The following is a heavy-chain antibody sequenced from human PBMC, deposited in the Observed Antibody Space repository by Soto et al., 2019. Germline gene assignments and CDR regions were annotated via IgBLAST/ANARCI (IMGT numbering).Heavy chain of an antibody. CDR3: ARDQGLDQYRYYGMDV. CDR2: ISSSSSYI. Sequence: GGSLRLSCAASGFTFSSYSMNWVRQAPGKGLEWVSSISSSSSYIYYADSVKGRFTISRDNAKNSLYLQMNSLRAEDTAVYYWARDQGLDQYRYYGMDVWGQGTTVTVSS. J-gene: IGHJ6*02. V-gene: IGHV3-21*01. CDR1: GFTFSSYS. D-gene: IGHD6-6*01.